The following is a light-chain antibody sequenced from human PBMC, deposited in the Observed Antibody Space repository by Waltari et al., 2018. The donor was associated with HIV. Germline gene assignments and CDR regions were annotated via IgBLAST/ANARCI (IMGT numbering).Light chain of an antibody. CDR1: QSVSSSY. J-gene: IGKJ3*01. CDR3: QQYDNSPQFT. Sequence: EIVLTQSPGTLSLSPGERATLSCSASQSVSSSYLAWYQQKPGQAPSLLIYGASSRATGVPDRFSGSGSGTDVTLTISRLEPEDFAVYYCQQYDNSPQFTFGPGTKVDI. CDR2: GAS. V-gene: IGKV3-20*01.